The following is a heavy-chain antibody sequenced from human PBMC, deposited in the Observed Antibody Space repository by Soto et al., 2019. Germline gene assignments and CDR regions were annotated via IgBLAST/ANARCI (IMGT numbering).Heavy chain of an antibody. Sequence: EVQLLESGGGLVQPGGSLRLSCAASGFTFSSYAMSWVRQAPGKGLEWVSAISGSGGSTYYADSVKGRFTISRDNSKNTLYLQMNSLRAEDTAVYYCAKLRVPAALTRDAFDIWGQGTMVTVSS. V-gene: IGHV3-23*01. CDR1: GFTFSSYA. D-gene: IGHD6-13*01. CDR2: ISGSGGST. J-gene: IGHJ3*02. CDR3: AKLRVPAALTRDAFDI.